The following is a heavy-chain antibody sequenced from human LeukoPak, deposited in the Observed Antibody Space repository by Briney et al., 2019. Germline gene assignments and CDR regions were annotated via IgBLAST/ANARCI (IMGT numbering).Heavy chain of an antibody. J-gene: IGHJ6*02. Sequence: SETLSLTCAVYGGSFSGYYWSWIRQPPGKGLEWIGEINHSGSTNYNPSLKSRVTISVDTSKNQFSLKLSSVTAADTAVYYCARALGYYYYYGMDVWGQGTLVTVSS. D-gene: IGHD7-27*01. CDR1: GGSFSGYY. CDR3: ARALGYYYYYGMDV. CDR2: INHSGST. V-gene: IGHV4-34*01.